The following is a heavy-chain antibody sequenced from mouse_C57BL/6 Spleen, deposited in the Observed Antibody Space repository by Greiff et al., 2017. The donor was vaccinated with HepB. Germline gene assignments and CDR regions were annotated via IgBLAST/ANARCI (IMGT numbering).Heavy chain of an antibody. J-gene: IGHJ4*01. D-gene: IGHD1-1*01. CDR2: IWRGGST. Sequence: VHLVESGPGLVQPSQSLSITCTVSGFSLTSYGVHWVRQSPGKGLEWLGVIWRGGSTDYNEAFMSRLSITKDNSKSQVFFKMNSLQADDTAIYYCAKNYYGSSSNYAMDYWGQGTSVTVSS. CDR1: GFSLTSYG. V-gene: IGHV2-5*01. CDR3: AKNYYGSSSNYAMDY.